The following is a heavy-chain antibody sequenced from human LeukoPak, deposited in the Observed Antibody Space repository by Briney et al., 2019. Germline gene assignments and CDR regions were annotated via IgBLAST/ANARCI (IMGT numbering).Heavy chain of an antibody. V-gene: IGHV4-34*01. CDR1: GGSFSGYY. D-gene: IGHD2-8*02. J-gene: IGHJ4*02. CDR3: ARGRRTGDFDY. Sequence: ETLSLTCAVYGGSFSGYYWSWIRQPPGKGLEWIGEINHSGSTNYNPSLKSRVTISVDTSKSQFSLKLSSVTAADTAVYYCARGRRTGDFDYWGQGTLVTVSS. CDR2: INHSGST.